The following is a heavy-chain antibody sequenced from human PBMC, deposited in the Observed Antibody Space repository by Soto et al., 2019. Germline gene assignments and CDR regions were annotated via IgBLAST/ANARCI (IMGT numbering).Heavy chain of an antibody. CDR3: ARDRGYNFPFDL. Sequence: SQTLSLTCAISGDSVSSNSAVWNWIRQSPSRGLEWLGRTYYRSKWYNDYAVSAKSRITINPGTSKNQFSLQLNSVTPEDTALYYCARDRGYNFPFDLWGPGTMVPVSS. V-gene: IGHV6-1*01. CDR2: TYYRSKWYN. J-gene: IGHJ3*01. CDR1: GDSVSSNSAV. D-gene: IGHD5-18*01.